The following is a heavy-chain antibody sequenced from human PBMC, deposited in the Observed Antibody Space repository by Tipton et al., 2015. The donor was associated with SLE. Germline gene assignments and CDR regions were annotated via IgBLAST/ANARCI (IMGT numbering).Heavy chain of an antibody. CDR2: ISSSSSYI. V-gene: IGHV3-11*06. CDR3: ARDAPYYYGMDV. J-gene: IGHJ6*02. Sequence: SLRLSCAASGFTFSDYYMSWIRQAPGKGLEWVSSISSSSSYIYYADSVKGRFTISRDNAKNSLYLQMNSLRAEDTAVYYCARDAPYYYGMDVWGQGTTVTVSS. CDR1: GFTFSDYY.